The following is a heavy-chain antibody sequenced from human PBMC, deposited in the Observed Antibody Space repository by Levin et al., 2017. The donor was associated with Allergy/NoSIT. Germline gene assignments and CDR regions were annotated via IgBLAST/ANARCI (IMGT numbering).Heavy chain of an antibody. CDR2: ISGTSGKI. CDR1: GFTFSSYA. CDR3: AVGGGSCYALCHHEH. D-gene: IGHD2-15*01. J-gene: IGHJ4*02. Sequence: PGGSLRLSCAASGFTFSSYAMTWVRQAPGKGLEWVSVISGTSGKIYYADSVRGRFTISRDNSKNTIYLQMNSLRAEDTAVYYCAVGGGSCYALCHHEHWGQGTLVTVSS. V-gene: IGHV3-23*01.